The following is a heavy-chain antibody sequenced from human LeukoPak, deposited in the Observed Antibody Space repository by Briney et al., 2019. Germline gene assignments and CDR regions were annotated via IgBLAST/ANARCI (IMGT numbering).Heavy chain of an antibody. CDR3: ARDRYNWNDAYLDY. D-gene: IGHD1-1*01. J-gene: IGHJ4*02. V-gene: IGHV3-20*04. CDR2: INWSGGST. Sequence: PGGSLRLSCAASGFTFDDHGMSWVRQAPGKELEWVSGINWSGGSTGYADSVKGRFTISRDNAKSSLYLQMNSLRAEDTALYYCARDRYNWNDAYLDYWGQGTLVTVSS. CDR1: GFTFDDHG.